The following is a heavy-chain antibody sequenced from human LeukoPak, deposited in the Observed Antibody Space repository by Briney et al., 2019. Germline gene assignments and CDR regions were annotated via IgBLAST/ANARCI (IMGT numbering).Heavy chain of an antibody. V-gene: IGHV3-7*01. Sequence: PGGSLRLSCAASGFTFSGYWMSWVRQAPGKGLEWVANIKEDGSEKYYVDSVKGRFTISRDNAKKSLFLQMNSLRVEDTAVYYCARGRNLAVWGQGTTVTVSS. CDR3: ARGRNLAV. CDR2: IKEDGSEK. J-gene: IGHJ6*02. CDR1: GFTFSGYW.